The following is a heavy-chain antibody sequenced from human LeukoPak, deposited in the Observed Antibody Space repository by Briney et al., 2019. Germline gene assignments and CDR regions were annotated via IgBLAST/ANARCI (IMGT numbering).Heavy chain of an antibody. V-gene: IGHV3-23*01. CDR3: AKDPNYYDSSGYAFDY. CDR1: GFTFSSYA. Sequence: GGSLRLSRAASGFTFSSYAMSWVRQAPGKGLEWVSAISGSGGSTYYADSVKGRFTISRDNSKNTLYLQMNSLRAEDTAVYYCAKDPNYYDSSGYAFDYWGQGTLVTVSS. CDR2: ISGSGGST. D-gene: IGHD3-22*01. J-gene: IGHJ4*02.